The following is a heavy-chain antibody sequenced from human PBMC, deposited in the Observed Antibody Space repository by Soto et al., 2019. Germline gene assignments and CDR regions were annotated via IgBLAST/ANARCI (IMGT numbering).Heavy chain of an antibody. CDR3: ARQGSWPYYYYGLDV. V-gene: IGHV1-18*01. CDR2: ISTYNGDT. J-gene: IGHJ6*02. D-gene: IGHD1-26*01. CDR1: GYTFTTSG. Sequence: QVQLVQSGPEVRKPGASVKVSCEASGYTFTTSGISWVRQVPGQGLEWMGWISTYNGDTNSAQNFQGRVLMTADTSTGTDNMELMSLKSDATAVYYCARQGSWPYYYYGLDVWGQGTIVTVCS.